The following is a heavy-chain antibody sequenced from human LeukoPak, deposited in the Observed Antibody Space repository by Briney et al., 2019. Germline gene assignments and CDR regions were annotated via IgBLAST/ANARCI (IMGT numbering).Heavy chain of an antibody. CDR1: GGTFSGYY. V-gene: IGHV4-34*01. CDR2: INHSGST. Sequence: SENLSLNCAVYGGTFSGYYWSWIRQPPGKGLEWIGEINHSGSTNYNPSLKSRVTISVDTSKNQFSLKLSSVTAADTAVYYCARHDDFWSGLDYWGQGTLVTVSS. CDR3: ARHDDFWSGLDY. D-gene: IGHD3-3*01. J-gene: IGHJ4*02.